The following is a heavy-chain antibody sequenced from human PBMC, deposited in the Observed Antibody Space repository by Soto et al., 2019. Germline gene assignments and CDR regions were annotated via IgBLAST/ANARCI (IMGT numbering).Heavy chain of an antibody. Sequence: GGSLRLSCAASGFTFSSYAMSWVRQAPGKGLEWVSAISGSGGSTYYADSVKGRFTISRDNSENTLYLQMNSLRAEDTAVYYCARGGEWQLLAVCFFDYWGQGTLVTVSS. CDR2: ISGSGGST. V-gene: IGHV3-23*01. D-gene: IGHD1-26*01. CDR1: GFTFSSYA. J-gene: IGHJ4*02. CDR3: ARGGEWQLLAVCFFDY.